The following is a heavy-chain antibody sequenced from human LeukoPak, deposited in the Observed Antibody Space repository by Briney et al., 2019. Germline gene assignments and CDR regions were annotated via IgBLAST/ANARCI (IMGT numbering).Heavy chain of an antibody. D-gene: IGHD2-15*01. CDR3: ARALMVVAAVSEAFDI. V-gene: IGHV1-69*04. CDR1: GGTFSSYA. Sequence: GASVKVSCKASGGTFSSYAISWVRQAPGQGLEWMGRIIPILGIANYAQKLQGRVTITADKSTSTAYMELSSLRSEDTAVYYCARALMVVAAVSEAFDIWGQGTMVTVSS. J-gene: IGHJ3*02. CDR2: IIPILGIA.